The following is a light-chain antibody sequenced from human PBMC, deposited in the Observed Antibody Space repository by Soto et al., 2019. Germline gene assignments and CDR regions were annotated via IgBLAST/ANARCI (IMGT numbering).Light chain of an antibody. J-gene: IGKJ2*01. CDR3: LQHYNFPYT. CDR2: AAS. CDR1: QGITND. Sequence: AIQMTQSPSSLSASVGDRVTITCRASQGITNDLAWYQQRPGEAPRLLIYAASSLQSGVPSRFSGSGSGTDFTLTISTLQPEDFASYYCLQHYNFPYTVGQGTKLEIK. V-gene: IGKV1-6*01.